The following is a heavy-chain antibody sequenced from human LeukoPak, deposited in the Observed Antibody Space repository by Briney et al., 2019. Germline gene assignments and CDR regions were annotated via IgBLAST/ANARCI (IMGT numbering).Heavy chain of an antibody. J-gene: IGHJ4*02. CDR1: GGTFSSYA. D-gene: IGHD6-13*01. CDR2: IIPIFGTA. Sequence: SVKVSCKASGGTFSSYAISWVRQAPGQGLEWMGGIIPIFGTANYAQKFQGRVTITADESTSTAYMELSSLRSEDTAVYYCAILHGYSSSWSQNFDYWGQGTLVTVSS. V-gene: IGHV1-69*13. CDR3: AILHGYSSSWSQNFDY.